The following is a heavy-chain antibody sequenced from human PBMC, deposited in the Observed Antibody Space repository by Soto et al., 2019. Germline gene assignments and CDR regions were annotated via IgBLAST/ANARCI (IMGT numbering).Heavy chain of an antibody. CDR2: IYYSGST. D-gene: IGHD1-20*01. CDR1: GGSISSSSYY. CDR3: ASGERFNGITGTEPNWFDP. J-gene: IGHJ5*02. Sequence: SETLSLTCTVSGGSISSSSYYWGWIRQPPGKGLEWIGSIYYSGSTYYNPSLKSRVTISVDTSKNQFSLKLSSVTAADTAVYYCASGERFNGITGTEPNWFDPWGQGTLVTVSS. V-gene: IGHV4-39*01.